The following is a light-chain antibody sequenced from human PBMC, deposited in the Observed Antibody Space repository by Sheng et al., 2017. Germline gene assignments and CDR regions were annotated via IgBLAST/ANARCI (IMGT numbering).Light chain of an antibody. CDR3: SSYAGSSTYV. Sequence: QSALTQPASVSGSPGQSITISCTGTRSDVGSYNLVSWYQQHPGKAPKLILYAVNKRPSGVSNRFSGSKSGNTASLTISGLQAEDEADYYCSSYAGSSTYVFGTGTKVAV. J-gene: IGLJ1*01. CDR1: RSDVGSYNL. V-gene: IGLV2-23*02. CDR2: AVN.